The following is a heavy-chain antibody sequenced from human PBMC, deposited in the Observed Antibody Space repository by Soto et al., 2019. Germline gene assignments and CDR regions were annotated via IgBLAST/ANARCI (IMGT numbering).Heavy chain of an antibody. J-gene: IGHJ4*02. CDR2: IKQDGSEK. Sequence: PGGSLRLSCAASGFTFSSYAMHWVRQAPGKGLEWVANIKQDGSEKYYVDSVKGRFTISRDNARNSLYLQMNSLRAEDTAVYYCARDVGDCSGGSCYHEYYFDYWGQGTLVTVSS. D-gene: IGHD2-15*01. CDR3: ARDVGDCSGGSCYHEYYFDY. V-gene: IGHV3-7*01. CDR1: GFTFSSYA.